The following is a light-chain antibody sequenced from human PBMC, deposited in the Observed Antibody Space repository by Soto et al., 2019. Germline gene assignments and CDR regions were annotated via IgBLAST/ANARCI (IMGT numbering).Light chain of an antibody. Sequence: QSVLTQPRSVSGSPGQSVTISCTGTSSDVGGYNYVSWYQQHPGKAPKVTIHDVSKRPSGVPDRFSGSKSGNTASLTISGLQAEDEADYYCCSYAGSYTWVFGGGTKVTVL. CDR3: CSYAGSYTWV. CDR2: DVS. J-gene: IGLJ3*02. CDR1: SSDVGGYNY. V-gene: IGLV2-11*01.